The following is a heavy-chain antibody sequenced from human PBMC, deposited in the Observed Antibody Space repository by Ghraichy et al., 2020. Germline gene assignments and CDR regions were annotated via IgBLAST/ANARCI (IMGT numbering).Heavy chain of an antibody. CDR3: ARTITAPYHYYGMDV. D-gene: IGHD5-18*01. J-gene: IGHJ6*02. CDR1: GGSISSDY. CDR2: MYYSGST. V-gene: IGHV4-59*01. Sequence: GSLRLSCTVSGGSISSDYWSWIRQPPGKGLEWIGYMYYSGSTNYKPSLKSRVTISLDTSKNQFSLKLISVTAADTAVYYCARTITAPYHYYGMDVWGQGTTVTVSS.